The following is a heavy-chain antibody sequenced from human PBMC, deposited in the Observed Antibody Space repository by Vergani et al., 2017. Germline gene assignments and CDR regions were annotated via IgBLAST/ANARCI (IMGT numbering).Heavy chain of an antibody. V-gene: IGHV3-9*01. Sequence: EVQLVESGGGLVQPGRSLRLSCAASGFTFDDYAMHWVRQAPGKGLEWVSGISWNSGSIGYADSVKGRFTISRDNAKNSLYLQMNSLRAEDTALYYCATSSTSSNYYYYMDVWGKGTTVTVSS. D-gene: IGHD2-2*01. J-gene: IGHJ6*03. CDR2: ISWNSGSI. CDR1: GFTFDDYA. CDR3: ATSSTSSNYYYYMDV.